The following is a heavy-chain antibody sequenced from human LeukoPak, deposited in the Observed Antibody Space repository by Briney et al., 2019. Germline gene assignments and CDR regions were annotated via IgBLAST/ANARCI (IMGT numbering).Heavy chain of an antibody. Sequence: SETLSLICTVSGGSISSYYWSWIRQPPGKGLEWIGYIYYSGSTNYNPSLKSRVTISVDTSKNQFSLKLSSVTAADTAVYYCARDGMTNPWYFDLWGRGTLVTVSS. CDR2: IYYSGST. V-gene: IGHV4-59*01. D-gene: IGHD4-11*01. J-gene: IGHJ2*01. CDR1: GGSISSYY. CDR3: ARDGMTNPWYFDL.